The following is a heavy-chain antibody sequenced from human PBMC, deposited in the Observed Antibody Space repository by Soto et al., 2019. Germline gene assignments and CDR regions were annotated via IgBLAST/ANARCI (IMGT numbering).Heavy chain of an antibody. V-gene: IGHV3-30-3*01. CDR2: ISYDGSNK. CDR1: GFTFSSYA. Sequence: GGSLRLSCAASGFTFSSYAMHWVRQAPGKGLEWVAVISYDGSNKYYADSVKGRFTISRDNSKNTLYLQMNSLRAEDTAVYYCARDTQAIDILTGWPVYYYYGMDVWGQGTTVTVSS. D-gene: IGHD3-9*01. CDR3: ARDTQAIDILTGWPVYYYYGMDV. J-gene: IGHJ6*02.